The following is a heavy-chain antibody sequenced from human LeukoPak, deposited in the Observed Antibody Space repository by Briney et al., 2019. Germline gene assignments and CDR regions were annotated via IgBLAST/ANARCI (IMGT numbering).Heavy chain of an antibody. CDR3: ARDGLVLVGATTNYYYGMDV. V-gene: IGHV4-59*01. CDR2: IYYSGST. Sequence: SETLSLTCTVSGGSISSYYWSWVRQPPGKGLEWIGYIYYSGSTKYNPSLKSRVTRSVDTSKNQCSLNLSSVTASDTAVYYCARDGLVLVGATTNYYYGMDVWGQGATVTVSS. D-gene: IGHD1-26*01. CDR1: GGSISSYY. J-gene: IGHJ6*02.